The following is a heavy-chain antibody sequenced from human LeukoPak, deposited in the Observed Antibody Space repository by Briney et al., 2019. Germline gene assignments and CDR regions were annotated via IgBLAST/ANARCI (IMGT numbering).Heavy chain of an antibody. J-gene: IGHJ6*03. D-gene: IGHD4-17*01. CDR1: GGSISSSNW. V-gene: IGHV4-4*02. CDR2: IYHSGST. Sequence: SETLSLTCAVSGGSISSSNWWSWVRQPPGKGLEWIGEIYHSGSTNYNPSLKSRVTISVDKSKNQFSLKLSSVTAADTAVYYCAGQRGDGPYGDYGLFGYMDVWGKGTTVTISS. CDR3: AGQRGDGPYGDYGLFGYMDV.